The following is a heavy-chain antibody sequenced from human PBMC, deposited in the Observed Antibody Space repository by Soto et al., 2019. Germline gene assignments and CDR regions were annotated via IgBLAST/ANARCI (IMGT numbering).Heavy chain of an antibody. Sequence: SETLSLTCAVYGGSFSGYYWTWIRQPPGTGLEWIGEINHSGSTNYNPSLKSRVTISVDTSKNQFSLKLTSVTAADTAVYYYGSGSYYNLDDYWGQGTLVTVSS. D-gene: IGHD3-10*01. V-gene: IGHV4-34*01. CDR1: GGSFSGYY. J-gene: IGHJ4*02. CDR3: GSGSYYNLDDY. CDR2: INHSGST.